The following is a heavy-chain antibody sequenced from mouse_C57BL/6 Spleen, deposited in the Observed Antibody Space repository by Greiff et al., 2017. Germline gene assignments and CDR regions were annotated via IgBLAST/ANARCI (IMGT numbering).Heavy chain of an antibody. D-gene: IGHD1-1*01. CDR1: GYTFTSYW. J-gene: IGHJ4*01. V-gene: IGHV1-53*01. CDR2: INPSNGGT. CDR3: ARWYYGYYAMDY. Sequence: QVQLQQSGTELVKPGASVKLSCKASGYTFTSYWMHWVKQRPGQGLEWIGNINPSNGGTNYNEKFKSKATLTVDKYSSTAYMQLSSLTSEDSSVYYCARWYYGYYAMDYWGQGTSVTVSS.